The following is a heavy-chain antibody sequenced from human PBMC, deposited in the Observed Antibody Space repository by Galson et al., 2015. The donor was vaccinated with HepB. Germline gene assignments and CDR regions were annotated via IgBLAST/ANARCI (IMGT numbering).Heavy chain of an antibody. Sequence: SLRLSCAASGFTVSSNYMSWVRQAPGKGLEWVSLIYGGGDTFYADSVKGRFTISRDNSKNTLYLQMNGLRAEDTAVYYCAREFVGFDHYGSSGYPGHWGQGTLVTVSS. J-gene: IGHJ4*02. D-gene: IGHD3-22*01. CDR1: GFTVSSNY. V-gene: IGHV3-66*01. CDR2: IYGGGDT. CDR3: AREFVGFDHYGSSGYPGH.